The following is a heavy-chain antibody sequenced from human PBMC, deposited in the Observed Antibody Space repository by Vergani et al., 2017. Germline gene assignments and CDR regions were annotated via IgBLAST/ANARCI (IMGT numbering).Heavy chain of an antibody. CDR3: AKDFDIDYYGSGGFFY. V-gene: IGHV3-23*04. CDR1: GFTFSSYA. Sequence: EVQLVESGGGLVQPGGSLRLSCAASGFTFSSYAMSWVRQAPGKGLEWVSAISGSGGGTYYADSVKGRFTISRDNSKNTLYLQMNSLRAEDTAVYYCAKDFDIDYYGSGGFFYWGQGTLVTVSS. D-gene: IGHD3-10*01. J-gene: IGHJ4*02. CDR2: ISGSGGGT.